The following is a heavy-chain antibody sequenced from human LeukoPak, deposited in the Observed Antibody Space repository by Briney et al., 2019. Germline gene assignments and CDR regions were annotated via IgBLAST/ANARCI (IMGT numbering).Heavy chain of an antibody. D-gene: IGHD3-16*01. CDR3: ARGKDGVWAFDI. V-gene: IGHV3-48*03. CDR1: GFTFSSYE. CDR2: ISGSGSTM. Sequence: GGSLRLSCAASGFTFSSYEMNWVRQAPGKGLEWVSYISGSGSTMYYADSVKGRVTISRDNAKNTLYLQMNSLRAEDAAVYYCARGKDGVWAFDIWGQGTMVTVSS. J-gene: IGHJ3*02.